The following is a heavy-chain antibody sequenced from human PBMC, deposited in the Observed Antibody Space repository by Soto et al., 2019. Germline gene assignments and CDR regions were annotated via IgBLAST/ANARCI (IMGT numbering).Heavy chain of an antibody. D-gene: IGHD6-19*01. J-gene: IGHJ2*01. CDR1: GFTFSNYA. CDR3: AKAGGRGWYLDWYFDL. Sequence: EVQLLESGGGLVQPGGSLRLSCAASGFTFSNYAMTWVRQAPGKGLEWVSALGDSGGTTYYADSVKGRFTISRDNSKNKLYLQMGSLRAEDTAVYYCAKAGGRGWYLDWYFDLWGRGTLVTVSS. V-gene: IGHV3-23*01. CDR2: LGDSGGTT.